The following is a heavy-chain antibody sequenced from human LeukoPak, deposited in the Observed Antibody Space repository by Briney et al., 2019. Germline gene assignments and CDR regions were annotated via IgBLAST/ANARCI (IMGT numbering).Heavy chain of an antibody. Sequence: GGSLRLSCAASGSTFSSYGMHWVRQAPGKGLEWVAVISYDGSNKYYADSVKGRFTISRDNSKNTLYLQMNSLRAEDTAVYYCAKDVKSGWYIDYWGQGTLVTVSS. CDR1: GSTFSSYG. CDR3: AKDVKSGWYIDY. J-gene: IGHJ4*02. D-gene: IGHD6-19*01. V-gene: IGHV3-30*18. CDR2: ISYDGSNK.